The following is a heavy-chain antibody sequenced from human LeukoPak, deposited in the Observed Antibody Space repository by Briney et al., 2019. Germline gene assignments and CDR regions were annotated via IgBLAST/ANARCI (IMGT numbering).Heavy chain of an antibody. CDR3: AEGVSSWYYFDY. Sequence: GGSLRLSCAASGFTLSNYWMHWVRQAAGKELVWVSRINTDGSNTTYVGSVKGGFTISRDSASNTLSLQANRQRADRTDVYYCAEGVSSWYYFDYWGQGTLVTVSS. V-gene: IGHV3-74*01. CDR1: GFTLSNYW. D-gene: IGHD6-13*01. J-gene: IGHJ4*02. CDR2: INTDGSNT.